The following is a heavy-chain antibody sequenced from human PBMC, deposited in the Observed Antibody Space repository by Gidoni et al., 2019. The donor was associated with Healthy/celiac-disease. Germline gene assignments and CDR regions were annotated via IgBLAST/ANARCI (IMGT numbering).Heavy chain of an antibody. CDR3: AREGDYGDPLDAFDI. V-gene: IGHV3-48*02. CDR1: GFTFRSYS. CDR2: ISSSISTI. Sequence: EVQLVESGGGLVQPGGSLRLSCAASGFTFRSYSMNWVRQAPGKGLEWVSYISSSISTIYYADSVKGRFTISRDNAKNSLYLQMNSLRDEDTAVYYCAREGDYGDPLDAFDIWGQGTMVTVSS. D-gene: IGHD4-17*01. J-gene: IGHJ3*02.